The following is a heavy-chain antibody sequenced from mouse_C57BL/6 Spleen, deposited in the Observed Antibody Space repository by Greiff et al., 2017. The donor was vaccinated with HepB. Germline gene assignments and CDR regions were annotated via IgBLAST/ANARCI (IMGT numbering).Heavy chain of an antibody. J-gene: IGHJ2*01. CDR1: GYTFTSYW. V-gene: IGHV1-64*01. CDR2: IHPNSGST. CDR3: AREGNYYGSSSGY. D-gene: IGHD1-1*01. Sequence: VQLQQPGAELVKPGASVKLSCKASGYTFTSYWMHWVKQRPGQGLEWIGMIHPNSGSTNYNEKFKSKATLTVDKSSSTAYMQLSSLTSEDSAVYYWAREGNYYGSSSGYWGQDTTLTVSS.